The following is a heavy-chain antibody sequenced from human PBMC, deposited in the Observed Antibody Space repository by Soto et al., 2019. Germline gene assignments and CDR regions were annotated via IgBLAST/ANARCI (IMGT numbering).Heavy chain of an antibody. J-gene: IGHJ4*02. CDR2: VFSRVSA. D-gene: IGHD2-21*02. CDR3: TRDGMTTGDT. V-gene: IGHV4-4*07. CDR1: GVSVTSYT. Sequence: SSETLSLTFMVSGVSVTSYTWSWVRQPANKGLEWIGRVFSRVSATYSPSLTSRVRISMDTPENRISLKLDSVTAADAGVYYCTRDGMTTGDTWGPGTLVTVSS.